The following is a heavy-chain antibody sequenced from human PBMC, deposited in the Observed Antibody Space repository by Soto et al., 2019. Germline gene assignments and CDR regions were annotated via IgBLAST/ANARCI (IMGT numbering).Heavy chain of an antibody. V-gene: IGHV4-4*02. CDR3: AEFYCSGGPCDGDY. CDR2: IHHSGRT. Sequence: QVQLQESGPGLVKPSGTLSLTCAVSSGSISGSRGWSWVRQPPGKGLAWIGEIHHSGRTNYNPSLKSRVTISVDKSKNQFALNLSSVPAADTAVYYCAEFYCSGGPCDGDYWGQGILVTVSS. J-gene: IGHJ4*02. D-gene: IGHD2-15*01. CDR1: SGSISGSRG.